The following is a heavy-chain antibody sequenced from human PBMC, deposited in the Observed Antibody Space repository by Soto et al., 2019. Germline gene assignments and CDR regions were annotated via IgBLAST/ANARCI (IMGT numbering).Heavy chain of an antibody. CDR1: GYTFPSYG. Sequence: GASVKVSCKASGYTFPSYGISWVRQAPGQGLEWMGWISAYNGNTNYAQKLQGRVTMTTDTSTSTAYMELRSLRSDDTAVYYCAREAPNYYDSSGHGWFDPCGQGPLVTVSS. CDR2: ISAYNGNT. D-gene: IGHD3-22*01. J-gene: IGHJ5*02. CDR3: AREAPNYYDSSGHGWFDP. V-gene: IGHV1-18*04.